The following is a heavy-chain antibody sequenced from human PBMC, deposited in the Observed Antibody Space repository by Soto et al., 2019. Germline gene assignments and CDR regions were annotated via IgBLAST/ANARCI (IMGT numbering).Heavy chain of an antibody. D-gene: IGHD2-8*01. CDR2: IYYSGST. V-gene: IGHV4-31*03. Sequence: SEPLSLTCTVSGGSISSGGYYWSWIRQHPGKGLEWIGYIYYSGSTYYNPSLKSRVTISVDTSKNQFSLKLSSVTAADTAVYYCARGRGVSIMVYVPSKNSNFDYWGQGTLVPVSS. CDR1: GGSISSGGYY. J-gene: IGHJ4*02. CDR3: ARGRGVSIMVYVPSKNSNFDY.